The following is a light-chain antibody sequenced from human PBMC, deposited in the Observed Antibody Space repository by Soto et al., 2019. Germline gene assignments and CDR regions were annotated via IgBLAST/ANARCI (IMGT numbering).Light chain of an antibody. CDR1: QDISNY. J-gene: IGKJ4*01. CDR2: AAS. V-gene: IGKV1-27*01. CDR3: QTYDSVPLA. Sequence: DIQMTQSPSSLSASVGDGVTITCRASQDISNYLAWFQQKPGKVPKLLIYAASSLQPGVPSRFSGSGSGTHFTLTISSLQPEDVAAYYCQTYDSVPLAFGGGTRVEIK.